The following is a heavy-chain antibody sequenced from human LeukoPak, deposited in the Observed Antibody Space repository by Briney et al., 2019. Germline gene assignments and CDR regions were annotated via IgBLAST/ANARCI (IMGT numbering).Heavy chain of an antibody. D-gene: IGHD6-13*01. CDR3: TGHGSSSY. V-gene: IGHV3-23*01. CDR2: ISGTGGST. Sequence: GGSLRLSCAASGFTVSNSGLSWFRQAPGKGLEWVSDISGTGGSTYYADSVKGRFTVSRDNSKNTLYLQMNSLRAEDTAVYYATGHGSSSYWGQGTLVTVSS. J-gene: IGHJ4*02. CDR1: GFTVSNSG.